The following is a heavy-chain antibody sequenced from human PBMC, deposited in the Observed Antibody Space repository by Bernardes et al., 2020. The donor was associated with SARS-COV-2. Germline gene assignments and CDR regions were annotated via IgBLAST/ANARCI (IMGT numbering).Heavy chain of an antibody. CDR3: AKAGYYGSGSYSEDAFDI. V-gene: IGHV4-30-2*01. D-gene: IGHD3-10*01. J-gene: IGHJ3*02. CDR1: GGSISSGGYS. Sequence: SETLSLTCAVSGGSISSGGYSWIWIRQPPGKGLEWIGYIYHSGSTYYNPSLKSRVTISVDRSKNQFSLKLSSVTAADTAVYYCAKAGYYGSGSYSEDAFDIWGQGKMVTVSS. CDR2: IYHSGST.